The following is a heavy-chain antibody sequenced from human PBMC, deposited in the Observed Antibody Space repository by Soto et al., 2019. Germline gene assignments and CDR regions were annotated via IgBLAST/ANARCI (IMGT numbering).Heavy chain of an antibody. D-gene: IGHD3-10*01. CDR2: IYHSGST. J-gene: IGHJ5*02. Sequence: PSETLSLTCAVSGGSISSGGYSWSWIRQPPGKGLEWIGYIYHSGSTYYNPSLKSRVTISVDTSKNQFSLKLSSVTAADTAVYYCARDGSGSYYGSWFDPWGQGTLVTVSS. CDR3: ARDGSGSYYGSWFDP. CDR1: GGSISSGGYS. V-gene: IGHV4-30-2*01.